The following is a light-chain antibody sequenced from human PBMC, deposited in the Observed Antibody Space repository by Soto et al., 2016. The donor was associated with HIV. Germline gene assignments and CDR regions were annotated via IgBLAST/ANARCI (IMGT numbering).Light chain of an antibody. CDR3: QVWDSSSDHLYV. CDR2: DDS. V-gene: IGLV3-21*03. Sequence: SYELTQPPSVSVAPGKTARITCGGTNIGSKSVHWYQQKPGQAPVLVVYDDSDRPSGIPERFSGSNSGNTATLTISRVEAGDEVDYYCQVWDSSSDHLYVFGTGTKVTVL. CDR1: NIGSKS. J-gene: IGLJ1*01.